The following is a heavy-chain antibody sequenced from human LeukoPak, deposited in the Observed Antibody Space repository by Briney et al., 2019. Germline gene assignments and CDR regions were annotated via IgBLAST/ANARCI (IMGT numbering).Heavy chain of an antibody. CDR3: ARGWDYDNGGRPTAYVY. V-gene: IGHV1-69*13. D-gene: IGHD3-22*01. CDR2: IIPIFGTA. J-gene: IGHJ4*02. CDR1: GGTFSNYA. Sequence: APVKVSCKASGGTFSNYAINWVRQAPGPGLEWMGGIIPIFGTANYAQKFQGRVTITADESTSTVYMELSSLKSEDTAVYYCARGWDYDNGGRPTAYVYWGQGTLVTVSS.